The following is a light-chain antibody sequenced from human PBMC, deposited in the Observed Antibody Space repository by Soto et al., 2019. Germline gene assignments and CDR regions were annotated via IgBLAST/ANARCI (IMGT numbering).Light chain of an antibody. CDR2: EVS. CDR3: MQGPHWPWT. Sequence: DVVMTQSPLSLPVTLGQPASISCRSSQSLIHSDGSTYLSWFHQRPGQSPRRLIYEVSDRDSGVPDRFSGSGSGTDFTLKISRVEAEDVGVYYCMQGPHWPWTFGQGTEVAI. J-gene: IGKJ1*01. CDR1: QSLIHSDGSTY. V-gene: IGKV2-30*02.